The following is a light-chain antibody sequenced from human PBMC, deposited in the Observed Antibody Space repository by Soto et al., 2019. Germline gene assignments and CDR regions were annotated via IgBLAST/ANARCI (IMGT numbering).Light chain of an antibody. CDR2: EVT. J-gene: IGLJ1*01. V-gene: IGLV2-14*01. CDR1: SSDIGGHHF. Sequence: QSARTHPASVSWSPGHSITISCTGTSSDIGGHHFVSWYQQQSGKAPKLVIYEVTDRPSGVSDRFSGSKSGNTASLTISGLQPEEQADYYCSSYTSSTPYVFGTGTKVTVL. CDR3: SSYTSSTPYV.